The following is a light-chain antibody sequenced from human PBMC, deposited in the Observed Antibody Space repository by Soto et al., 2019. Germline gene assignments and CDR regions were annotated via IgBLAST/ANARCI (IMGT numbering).Light chain of an antibody. CDR3: QQYGDSSWT. Sequence: EIVLTQSPGTLSLSPGERATLSCTASQTISSSYLAWYQQKPGQAPRLLIYGASSRATGIPDNFSGSGSGTDFTLTISRLEPEDFAVYYCQQYGDSSWTFGQGTK. J-gene: IGKJ1*01. V-gene: IGKV3-20*01. CDR2: GAS. CDR1: QTISSSY.